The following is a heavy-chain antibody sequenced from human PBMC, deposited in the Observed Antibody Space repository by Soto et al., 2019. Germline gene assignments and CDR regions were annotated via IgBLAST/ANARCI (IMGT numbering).Heavy chain of an antibody. Sequence: LSLPFPFSFFSLLLSSFLFLLHPPWNVLYCIFYIYSIFSTNYNPSLNSRFTISVDTSKNHFSLKLSSVTAADTAVYYCASTYYGSGSYYFSGYYYYGMDVWGQGTTVT. CDR1: FFSLLLSS. CDR2: IYSIFST. CDR3: ASTYYGSGSYYFSGYYYYGMDV. J-gene: IGHJ6*02. V-gene: IGHV4-59*01. D-gene: IGHD3-10*01.